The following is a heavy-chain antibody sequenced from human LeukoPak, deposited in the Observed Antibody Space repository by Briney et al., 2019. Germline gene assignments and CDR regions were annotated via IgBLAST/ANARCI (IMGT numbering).Heavy chain of an antibody. J-gene: IGHJ5*02. CDR1: GFTFSSYG. D-gene: IGHD3-10*01. Sequence: GRSLRLSCAASGFTFSSYGVHWVRQAPGRGLEWVAVIWYDGSNKYYADSVKGRFTISRDNPKNTLYLQMNSLRAEDTAVYYCARSSSLLWFGELLSWGQGTLVTVSS. CDR2: IWYDGSNK. V-gene: IGHV3-33*01. CDR3: ARSSSLLWFGELLS.